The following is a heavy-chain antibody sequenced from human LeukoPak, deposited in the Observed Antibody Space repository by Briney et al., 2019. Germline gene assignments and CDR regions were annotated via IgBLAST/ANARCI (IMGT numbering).Heavy chain of an antibody. CDR2: INPNSGGT. D-gene: IGHD1-26*01. Sequence: ASVKVSCKASGYTFTAYYIHWVRQAPGQGLEWMGRINPNSGGTNYAQKFQGRVTMTRDTSISTAYMELSRLRSDDTAVYYCAREAKNSGSPGDYWGQGTLVTVSS. J-gene: IGHJ4*02. V-gene: IGHV1-2*06. CDR1: GYTFTAYY. CDR3: AREAKNSGSPGDY.